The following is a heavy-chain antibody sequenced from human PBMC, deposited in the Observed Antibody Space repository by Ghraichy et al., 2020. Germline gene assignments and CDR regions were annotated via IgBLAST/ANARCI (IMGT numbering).Heavy chain of an antibody. V-gene: IGHV1-24*01. J-gene: IGHJ3*02. CDR2: FDPEDGET. CDR1: GYTLTELS. D-gene: IGHD1-26*01. Sequence: ASVKVSCKVSGYTLTELSMHWVRQAPGKGLEWMGGFDPEDGETIYAQKFQGRVTMTEDTSTDTAYMELSSLRSEDTAVYYCALLVGLVGATGAFDIWGQGTMVTVSS. CDR3: ALLVGLVGATGAFDI.